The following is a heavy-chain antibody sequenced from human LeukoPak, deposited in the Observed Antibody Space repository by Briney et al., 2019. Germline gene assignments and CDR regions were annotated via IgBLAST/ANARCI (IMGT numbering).Heavy chain of an antibody. D-gene: IGHD6-6*01. Sequence: SETLSLTCTVSGGSISSYYWSWIRQPAGKGLEWIGRIYTSGSTNYNPSLKSRVTMSVDTSKNQFSLKLSSVTAADTAVYYCARDSAARPGYYYYYYMDVWGKGTTVTVSS. V-gene: IGHV4-4*07. CDR3: ARDSAARPGYYYYYYMDV. CDR1: GGSISSYY. J-gene: IGHJ6*03. CDR2: IYTSGST.